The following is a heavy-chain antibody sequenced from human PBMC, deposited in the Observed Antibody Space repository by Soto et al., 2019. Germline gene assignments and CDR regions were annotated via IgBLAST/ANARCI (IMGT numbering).Heavy chain of an antibody. CDR1: GGSIGGVGYS. Sequence: PSETLSLTCAVSGGSIGGVGYSWSWIRQPPGGGLEWIGYMYHSGTFLKSPSLKTRLTMSLDMSKNQFSLTLNSMTAADTAVNYCARAQFYYGSANYNNLMFDAWGQGIQVTVS. CDR3: ARAQFYYGSANYNNLMFDA. V-gene: IGHV4-30-2*01. CDR2: MYHSGTF. J-gene: IGHJ5*02. D-gene: IGHD3-10*01.